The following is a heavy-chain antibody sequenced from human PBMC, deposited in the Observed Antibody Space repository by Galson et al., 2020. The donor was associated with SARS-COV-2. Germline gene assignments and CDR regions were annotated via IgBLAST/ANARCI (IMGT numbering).Heavy chain of an antibody. J-gene: IGHJ5*02. Sequence: ASVKVPCKASGYTFTSYAMHWVRQAPGQRLEWMGWINAGNGNTKYSQKFQGRVTITRDTSASTAYMELSSLRSEDTAVYYCARDYYDSSGDYCSNTPTGWFDPWGQGTLVTVAS. CDR2: INAGNGNT. V-gene: IGHV1-3*01. D-gene: IGHD3-22*01. CDR1: GYTFTSYA. CDR3: ARDYYDSSGDYCSNTPTGWFDP.